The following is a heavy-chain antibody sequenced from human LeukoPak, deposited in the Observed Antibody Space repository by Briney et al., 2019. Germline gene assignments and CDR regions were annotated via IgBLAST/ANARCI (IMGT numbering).Heavy chain of an antibody. CDR2: INPSGGST. D-gene: IGHD6-13*01. J-gene: IGHJ4*02. CDR3: ARTGYSSSWYYPPIDY. V-gene: IGHV1-46*01. Sequence: ASVKVSCKASGYTFTSYYMHWVRQAPGQGLEWMGIINPSGGSTSYAQKFQGRVTMTRDTSTSTVYVELSSLRSEDTAVYYCARTGYSSSWYYPPIDYWGQGTLVTVSS. CDR1: GYTFTSYY.